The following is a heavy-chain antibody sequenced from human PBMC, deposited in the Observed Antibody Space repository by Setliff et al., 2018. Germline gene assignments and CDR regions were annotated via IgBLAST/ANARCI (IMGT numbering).Heavy chain of an antibody. V-gene: IGHV4-61*02. J-gene: IGHJ4*02. CDR1: GVSIRSGSFY. Sequence: SETLSLTCTVSGVSIRSGSFYWSWIRQSAEKGLEWIGRVHASGSPNYNPSFKGRVTISLDTSTNQFSLNLNSVTAADTAVYYCAKERYFDWFFENWGQGTLVTVSS. CDR3: AKERYFDWFFEN. D-gene: IGHD3-9*01. CDR2: VHASGSP.